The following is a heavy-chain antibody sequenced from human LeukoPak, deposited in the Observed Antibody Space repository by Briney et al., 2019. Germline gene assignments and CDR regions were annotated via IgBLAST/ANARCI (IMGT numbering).Heavy chain of an antibody. V-gene: IGHV1-2*02. CDR3: AGASFEYCSSTSCQSPYYYYYMDV. CDR1: GYTFTGYY. CDR2: INPNSGGT. D-gene: IGHD2-2*01. J-gene: IGHJ6*03. Sequence: ASVKVSCMASGYTFTGYYMHWVRQAPGQGLEWMGWINPNSGGTNYAQKFQGRVTMTWDTSITTVYMELNRLRSDDTAVYYCAGASFEYCSSTSCQSPYYYYYMDVWGKGTTVTVSS.